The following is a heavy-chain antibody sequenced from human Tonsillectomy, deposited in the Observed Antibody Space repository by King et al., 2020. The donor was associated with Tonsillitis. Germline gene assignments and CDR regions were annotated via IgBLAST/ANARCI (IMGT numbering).Heavy chain of an antibody. CDR1: GFTFSSYG. J-gene: IGHJ6*02. D-gene: IGHD1-1*01. CDR3: AKTDDLGSGMDV. Sequence: VQLVESGGGVVQPGRSLRLSCAASGFTFSSYGMHWVRQAPGKGLEWVAVISYDGSNKYYADSVKGRFTISRDNSKNTLYLQMNSLRAEDTAVYYCAKTDDLGSGMDVWGQGTTVTVSS. V-gene: IGHV3-30*18. CDR2: ISYDGSNK.